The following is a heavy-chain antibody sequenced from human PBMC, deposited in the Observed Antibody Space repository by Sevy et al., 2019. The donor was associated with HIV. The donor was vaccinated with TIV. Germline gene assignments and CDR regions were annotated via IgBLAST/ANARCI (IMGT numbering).Heavy chain of an antibody. CDR3: ARILLGSSGLDV. D-gene: IGHD3-10*01. Sequence: ASVKVSCKASGSTFSVSYIHWVRQAPGQGLEWMGWISPDSDDTKYIQKFQGGVTLTRDRSISTAYLELNSLTYDDAAVYYCARILLGSSGLDVWGQGTTVTISS. V-gene: IGHV1-2*02. CDR1: GSTFSVSY. CDR2: ISPDSDDT. J-gene: IGHJ6*02.